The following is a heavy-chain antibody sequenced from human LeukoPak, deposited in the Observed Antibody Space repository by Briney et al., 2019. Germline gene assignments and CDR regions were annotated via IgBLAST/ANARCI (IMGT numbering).Heavy chain of an antibody. CDR3: ARGGLSSRWSPYNWFDP. V-gene: IGHV1-2*04. Sequence: ASVKVSCKASGYTFTGYYMHWVRQAPGQGLEWMGWINPNSGGTNNAQKFQGWVTMTRDTSISTAYMELSRLRSDDTAVYYCARGGLSSRWSPYNWFDPWGQGTLVTVSS. J-gene: IGHJ5*02. CDR2: INPNSGGT. CDR1: GYTFTGYY. D-gene: IGHD6-13*01.